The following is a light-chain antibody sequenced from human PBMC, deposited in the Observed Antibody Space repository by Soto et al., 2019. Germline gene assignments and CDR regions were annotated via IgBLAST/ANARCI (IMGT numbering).Light chain of an antibody. CDR1: QNINSW. V-gene: IGKV1-5*01. Sequence: DIQMTQSPSTLSASVGDRVTITCRASQNINSWLAWYQQKPGKAPKLLIYDASSLESGVPSRFSGSGSGTEFTLTISSLQPDDFATYYCQHYNNYPWTFAQGTKVEIK. CDR3: QHYNNYPWT. J-gene: IGKJ1*01. CDR2: DAS.